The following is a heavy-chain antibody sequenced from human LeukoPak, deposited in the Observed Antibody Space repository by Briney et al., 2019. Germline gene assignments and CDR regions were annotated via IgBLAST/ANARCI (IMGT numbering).Heavy chain of an antibody. CDR1: GGSISSYY. V-gene: IGHV4-59*01. D-gene: IGHD6-25*01. J-gene: IGHJ4*02. CDR3: ARVPGGCTFDY. Sequence: PSETLSLTCTVSGGSISSYYWSWIRQPPGKGLEWIGYIYYSGSTNYNPSLKSRVTISVDTSKNQFSLKLSSVTAADTAVYYCARVPGGCTFDYWGQGTLVTVSS. CDR2: IYYSGST.